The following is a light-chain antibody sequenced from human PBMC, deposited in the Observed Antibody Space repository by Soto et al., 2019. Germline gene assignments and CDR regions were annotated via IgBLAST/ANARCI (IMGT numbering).Light chain of an antibody. J-gene: IGKJ4*01. CDR1: QSVRTNY. Sequence: DIVLTQSPGTLSLSPGERATLSCRASQSVRTNYLAWYQQKPGQTPWLLIYGAFNRAAGIPDRFSGSGSGTDFTLTISRLEPEDFAVYYCQQYHEWPLTFGGGTKVDIK. V-gene: IGKV3-20*01. CDR2: GAF. CDR3: QQYHEWPLT.